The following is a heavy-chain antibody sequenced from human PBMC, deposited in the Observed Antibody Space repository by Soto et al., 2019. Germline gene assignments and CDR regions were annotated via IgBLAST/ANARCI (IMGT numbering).Heavy chain of an antibody. J-gene: IGHJ5*02. CDR3: ARQLELRVNWFDP. V-gene: IGHV1-69*13. Sequence: SVKVSCKASGGTFSSYAISWVRQAPGQGLEWMGGIIPIFGTANYAQRFQGRVTITADESTSTAYMELSSLRSEDTAVYYCARQLELRVNWFDPWGQGTLVTVSS. CDR2: IIPIFGTA. CDR1: GGTFSSYA. D-gene: IGHD1-7*01.